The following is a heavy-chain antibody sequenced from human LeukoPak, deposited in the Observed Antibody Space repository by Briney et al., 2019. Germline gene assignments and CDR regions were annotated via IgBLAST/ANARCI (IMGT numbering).Heavy chain of an antibody. CDR2: ISGSGGST. Sequence: GGSLRLSCAASGFTFTGYWMSWVRQAPGKGLERVSAISGSGGSTYYGDSVKGRFTISRDNSKNTLYLQMNSLRAEDTAVYYCAKTRPLDSSSWSHGDYWGQGTLVTVSS. V-gene: IGHV3-23*01. CDR3: AKTRPLDSSSWSHGDY. CDR1: GFTFTGYW. J-gene: IGHJ4*02. D-gene: IGHD6-13*01.